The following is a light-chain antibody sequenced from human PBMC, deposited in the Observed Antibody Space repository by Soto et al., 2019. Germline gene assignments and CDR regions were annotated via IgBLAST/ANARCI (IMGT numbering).Light chain of an antibody. V-gene: IGLV2-11*01. Sequence: QSALTQPRSVSGSPGQSVTISCTGTSSDVGGYNFVSWYLQHPGKAPKLMIYGVSKRPSGVPDRFSGSKSGNTASLTISGLQAEDDADYYCSSYAGSYTWVFGTGTKLTVL. CDR2: GVS. CDR1: SSDVGGYNF. J-gene: IGLJ1*01. CDR3: SSYAGSYTWV.